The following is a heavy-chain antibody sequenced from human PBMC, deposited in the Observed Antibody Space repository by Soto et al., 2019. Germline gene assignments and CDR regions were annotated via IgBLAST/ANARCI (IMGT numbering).Heavy chain of an antibody. J-gene: IGHJ5*02. CDR1: GFTYSSYA. Sequence: EVKLLESGGDLVQPGGSLRLSCVASGFTYSSYAMSWVRQAPGKGLEWVSTITCGADNTHYADSVKGRFTISRDNSRNTVSLQMNSLRVEDTAVYHCAKGRLAVAAPYTWFDPWGLGTLVTVSS. CDR3: AKGRLAVAAPYTWFDP. CDR2: ITCGADNT. V-gene: IGHV3-23*01. D-gene: IGHD6-19*01.